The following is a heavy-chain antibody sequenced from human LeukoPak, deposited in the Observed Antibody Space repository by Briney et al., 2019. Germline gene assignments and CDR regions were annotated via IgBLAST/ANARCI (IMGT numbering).Heavy chain of an antibody. CDR1: GFNFSSYS. CDR3: ARLPGRSRADP. V-gene: IGHV3-21*01. Sequence: GGSLRLSCAASGFNFSSYSMNWVRQAPGKGLEWVSSISSSSSYIYYGDSVKGRFTISRDNAKNSLYLQMHSLRAEDTALYYCARLPGRSRADPWGQGTLVTVSS. CDR2: ISSSSSYI. J-gene: IGHJ5*02. D-gene: IGHD3-10*01.